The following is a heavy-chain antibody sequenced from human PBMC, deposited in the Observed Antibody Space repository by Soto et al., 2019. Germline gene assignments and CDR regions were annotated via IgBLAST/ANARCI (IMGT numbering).Heavy chain of an antibody. D-gene: IGHD3-22*01. J-gene: IGHJ3*02. Sequence: GGSLRLSCAASGFTVSSNYMSWVRQAPGKELEWVSVIYSGGSTYYADSVKGRFTISRDNSKNTLYLQMNSLRAEDTAVYYCARDLESPTLGGYYDISGYTTHAFDIWGQGTMVTVSS. CDR1: GFTVSSNY. CDR2: IYSGGST. CDR3: ARDLESPTLGGYYDISGYTTHAFDI. V-gene: IGHV3-53*01.